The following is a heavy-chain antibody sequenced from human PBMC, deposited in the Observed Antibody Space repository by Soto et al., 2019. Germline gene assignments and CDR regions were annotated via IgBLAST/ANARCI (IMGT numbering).Heavy chain of an antibody. CDR1: GGTFTSYY. J-gene: IGHJ5*02. CDR3: ARSSGGNFGIIIEGSNWFDP. V-gene: IGHV1-46*01. Sequence: ASVKVSCKASGGTFTSYYLNWVRQAPGQGLEWMGVINPHGGSTKYAQKFQGRVTMTRDTSGSTVYMELRSLRSDDTAIYYCARSSGGNFGIIIEGSNWFDPWGQGTLVTVSS. CDR2: INPHGGST. D-gene: IGHD3-3*01.